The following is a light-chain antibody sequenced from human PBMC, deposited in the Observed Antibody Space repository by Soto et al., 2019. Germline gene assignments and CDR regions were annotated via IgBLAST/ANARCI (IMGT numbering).Light chain of an antibody. CDR2: EVV. CDR1: RNDIGAYEF. J-gene: IGLJ1*01. Sequence: LTQPPSASGSPGQSVTISCTGTRNDIGAYEFVSWYQHHPGKAPKLIIYEVVQRPSGVPDRFSGSKSGNTASLTVSGLQAADEADYYCKSYAGSNTYVFGTGTKVNV. CDR3: KSYAGSNTYV. V-gene: IGLV2-8*01.